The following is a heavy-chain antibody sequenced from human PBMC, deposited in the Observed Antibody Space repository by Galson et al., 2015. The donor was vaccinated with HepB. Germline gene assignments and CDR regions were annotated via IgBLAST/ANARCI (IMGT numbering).Heavy chain of an antibody. Sequence: SLRLSCAASGFTFDDYAMHWVRQAPGKGLEWVSLISWDGGSTYYADSVKGRFTISRDNSKNSLYLQMNSLRAEDTALYYCAKDGGYCSGGSCYSVAYYYYGMDVWGQGTTVTVSS. CDR2: ISWDGGST. CDR1: GFTFDDYA. J-gene: IGHJ6*02. V-gene: IGHV3-43D*03. CDR3: AKDGGYCSGGSCYSVAYYYYGMDV. D-gene: IGHD2-15*01.